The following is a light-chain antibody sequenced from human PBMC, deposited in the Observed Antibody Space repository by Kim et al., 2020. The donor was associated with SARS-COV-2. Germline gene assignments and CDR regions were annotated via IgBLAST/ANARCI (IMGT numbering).Light chain of an antibody. Sequence: SVSRGQTASITCSGNNMGDKYACWYQQKPGQSPVLVIYKDSKRPSGIPERFSGSNSGNTATLTISGTQAMDEADYYCQAWDSSTVVFGGGTQLTVL. CDR2: KDS. CDR3: QAWDSSTVV. CDR1: NMGDKY. V-gene: IGLV3-1*01. J-gene: IGLJ2*01.